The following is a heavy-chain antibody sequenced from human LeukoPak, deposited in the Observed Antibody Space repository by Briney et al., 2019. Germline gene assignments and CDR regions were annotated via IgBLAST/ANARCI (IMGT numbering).Heavy chain of an antibody. CDR2: FYYSGTT. J-gene: IGHJ6*02. V-gene: IGHV4-59*08. D-gene: IGHD2-15*01. CDR1: GGSISNYY. CDR3: ARHRSSGGSRRHYYYGMDV. Sequence: SETLSLTCIVSGGSISNYYWSWIRQPPGRGLVWIGPFYYSGTTISSPSLTSRVTMSVDTSKDQFSLKLTSVTAADTAVYYCARHRSSGGSRRHYYYGMDVWGQGTTVIVSS.